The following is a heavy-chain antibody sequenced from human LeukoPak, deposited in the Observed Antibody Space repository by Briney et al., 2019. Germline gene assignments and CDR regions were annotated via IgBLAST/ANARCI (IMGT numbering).Heavy chain of an antibody. D-gene: IGHD2-2*02. Sequence: PSETLSLTCTVSGGSISSSSYYWGWIRQPPGKGLEWIGSIYYSGSTNYNPSLKSRVTISVDTSKNQFSLKLSSVTAADTAVYYCARALSSDIVVVPAAIGYWGQGTLVTVSS. V-gene: IGHV4-39*07. CDR3: ARALSSDIVVVPAAIGY. CDR1: GGSISSSSYY. CDR2: IYYSGST. J-gene: IGHJ4*02.